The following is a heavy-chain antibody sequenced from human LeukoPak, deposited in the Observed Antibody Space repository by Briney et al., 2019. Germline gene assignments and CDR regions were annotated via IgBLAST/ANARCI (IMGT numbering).Heavy chain of an antibody. D-gene: IGHD5-18*01. CDR1: GFTFSSYS. Sequence: GGPLRLSCAASGFTFSSYSMNWVRQAPGKGLEWVSSISSSSSYIYYADSVKGRFTISRDNAKNSLYLQMNSLRAEDTAVYYCARGRSAMVTGFDYWGQGTLVTVSS. CDR3: ARGRSAMVTGFDY. CDR2: ISSSSSYI. V-gene: IGHV3-21*01. J-gene: IGHJ4*02.